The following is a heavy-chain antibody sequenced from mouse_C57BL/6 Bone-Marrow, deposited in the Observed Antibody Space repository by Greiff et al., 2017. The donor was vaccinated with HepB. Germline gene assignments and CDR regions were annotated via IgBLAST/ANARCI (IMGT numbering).Heavy chain of an antibody. Sequence: QVQLQQSGPELVKPGASVKISCKASGYAFSSSWMNWVKQRPGKGLEWIGRIYPGDGDTNYNGKFKGKATLTADKSSSTAYMQLSSLTSEDSAVYFCARSLLGNYWGQGTTLTVSS. CDR2: IYPGDGDT. CDR3: ARSLLGNY. J-gene: IGHJ2*01. CDR1: GYAFSSSW. D-gene: IGHD2-10*01. V-gene: IGHV1-82*01.